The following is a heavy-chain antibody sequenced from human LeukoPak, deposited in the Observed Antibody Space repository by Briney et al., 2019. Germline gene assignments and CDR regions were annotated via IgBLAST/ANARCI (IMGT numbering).Heavy chain of an antibody. Sequence: GGSLRLSCAASGFTFSSYWMSWVRQAPGKGLEWVANIKQDGSEKYYVDSVKGRFTISRDNAKNSLYLQMNSLRAEDTAVYYCARQIRSGYVYYYYYMDFWGKGTTVTVS. V-gene: IGHV3-7*01. CDR2: IKQDGSEK. CDR1: GFTFSSYW. CDR3: ARQIRSGYVYYYYYMDF. J-gene: IGHJ6*03. D-gene: IGHD3-22*01.